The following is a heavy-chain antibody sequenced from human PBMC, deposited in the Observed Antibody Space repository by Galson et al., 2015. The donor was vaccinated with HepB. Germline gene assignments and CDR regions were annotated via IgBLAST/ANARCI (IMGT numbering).Heavy chain of an antibody. CDR1: GFTFSSYA. D-gene: IGHD3-3*01. CDR3: ATSPQSITIFGVVIGY. J-gene: IGHJ4*02. CDR2: TSYDGSNK. V-gene: IGHV3-30-3*01. Sequence: SLRLSCAASGFTFSSYAMHWVRQAPGEGLEWVAVTSYDGSNKYYADSVKGRFTISRDNSKNTLYLQMNSLRAEDTAVYYCATSPQSITIFGVVIGYWGQGTLVTVSS.